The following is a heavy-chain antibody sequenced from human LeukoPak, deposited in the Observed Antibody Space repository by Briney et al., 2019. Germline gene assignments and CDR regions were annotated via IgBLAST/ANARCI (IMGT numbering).Heavy chain of an antibody. D-gene: IGHD6-19*01. J-gene: IGHJ4*02. CDR1: GFTFTSSA. V-gene: IGHV1-58*01. CDR3: AAPGPEYSSGWYPYFDY. CDR2: IVVGSGNT. Sequence: SVKVSCKASGFTFTSSAVQWVRRARGQRLEWIGWIVVGSGNTNYAQKFQERVTITRDMSTSTAYMELSSLRSEDTAVYYCAAPGPEYSSGWYPYFDYWGQGTLVTVSS.